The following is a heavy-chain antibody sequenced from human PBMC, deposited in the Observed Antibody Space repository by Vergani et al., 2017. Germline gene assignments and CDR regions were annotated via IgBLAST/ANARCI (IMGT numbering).Heavy chain of an antibody. V-gene: IGHV1-2*02. J-gene: IGHJ2*01. CDR2: INPNSGGT. D-gene: IGHD7-27*01. CDR1: GYTFTAYY. Sequence: QVQLVQSGAEVKKPGASVKVSCQASGYTFTAYYMPWVRQAPGQGLEWMGWINPNSGGTNYAQKFQGRVTMTRDTSISTAYMELSRLGSDDTAVYYCARKARADWGSGYCDLWGRGTLVTVSS. CDR3: ARKARADWGSGYCDL.